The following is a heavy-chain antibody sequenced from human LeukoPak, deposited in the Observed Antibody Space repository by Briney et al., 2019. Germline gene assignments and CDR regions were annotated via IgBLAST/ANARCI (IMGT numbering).Heavy chain of an antibody. CDR1: GGSISSSSYY. CDR2: IYYSGST. CDR3: ARLTIFGVGMDV. V-gene: IGHV4-39*01. D-gene: IGHD3-3*01. Sequence: SETLSLTCTVPGGSISSSSYYWGWIRQPPGKGLEWIGSIYYSGSTYYNPSLKSRVTISVDTSKNQFSLKLSSVTAADTAVYYCARLTIFGVGMDVWGKGTTVTVSS. J-gene: IGHJ6*03.